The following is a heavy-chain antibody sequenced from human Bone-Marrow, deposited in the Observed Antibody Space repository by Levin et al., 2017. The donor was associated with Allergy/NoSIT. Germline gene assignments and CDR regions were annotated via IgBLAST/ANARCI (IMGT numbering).Heavy chain of an antibody. V-gene: IGHV1-2*02. J-gene: IGHJ4*02. CDR3: ARAKYYDSSGYLIY. D-gene: IGHD3-22*01. CDR2: INPNSGGT. CDR1: GYTFTGYY. Sequence: VASVKVSCKASGYTFTGYYMHWVRQAPGQGLEWMGWINPNSGGTNYAQKFQGRVTMTRDTSISTAYMELSRLRSDDTAVYYCARAKYYDSSGYLIYWGQGTLVTVSS.